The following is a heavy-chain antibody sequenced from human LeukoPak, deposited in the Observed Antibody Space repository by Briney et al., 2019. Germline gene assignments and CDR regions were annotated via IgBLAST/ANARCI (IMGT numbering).Heavy chain of an antibody. V-gene: IGHV2-5*02. CDR3: AHSRGILTNWYYYYMDV. Sequence: SGPTLVKLTQTLTLTCTFSGFSISTSGVGVGWIRQPPGKALEWLALISWDDDKRYSPSLKSRLTITKVTSKNQVVLRMTNMDPVDTATYYCAHSRGILTNWYYYYMDVWGKGTTVTVSS. CDR1: GFSISTSGVG. CDR2: ISWDDDK. J-gene: IGHJ6*03. D-gene: IGHD3-9*01.